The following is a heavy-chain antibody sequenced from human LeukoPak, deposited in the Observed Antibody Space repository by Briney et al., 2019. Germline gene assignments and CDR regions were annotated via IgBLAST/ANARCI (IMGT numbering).Heavy chain of an antibody. V-gene: IGHV3-7*01. CDR3: ARVAEAAAFDS. Sequence: GGSLRLSCAASGFTFSSYWMSWVRQAPGKGLEWVANIKKDGSEKYYVDSVKGRFTVSRDNTKNSLSLQMNSLRVEDSAVYYCARVAEAAAFDSWGQGTLVTVSS. CDR1: GFTFSSYW. D-gene: IGHD6-13*01. J-gene: IGHJ4*02. CDR2: IKKDGSEK.